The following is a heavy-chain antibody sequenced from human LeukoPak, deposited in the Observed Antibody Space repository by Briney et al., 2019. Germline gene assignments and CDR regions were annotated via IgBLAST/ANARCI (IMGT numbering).Heavy chain of an antibody. J-gene: IGHJ4*02. CDR3: ARDQGTYDILTGYYGY. D-gene: IGHD3-9*01. CDR1: GYTFTSYY. V-gene: IGHV1-46*01. Sequence: ASVKVSCKASGYTFTSYYMHWVRQAPGQGLEWMGIINPSGGSTSYAQKFRGRVTMTRDTSTSTVYMELSSLRSEDTAVHYCARDQGTYDILTGYYGYWGQGTLVTVSS. CDR2: INPSGGST.